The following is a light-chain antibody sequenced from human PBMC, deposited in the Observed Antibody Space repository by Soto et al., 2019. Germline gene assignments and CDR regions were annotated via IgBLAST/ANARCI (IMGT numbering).Light chain of an antibody. J-gene: IGKJ2*01. CDR1: QSVSSNY. Sequence: EIVMTQSPATLSVSPGERATLSCRASQSVSSNYLAWYQQKPGQAPRLLIFGASSRATGIPDRFSGSGSGTDFTLTISRLEPEDFAVYYCQQYGSSPSTFGQGTKLEIK. CDR2: GAS. CDR3: QQYGSSPST. V-gene: IGKV3-20*01.